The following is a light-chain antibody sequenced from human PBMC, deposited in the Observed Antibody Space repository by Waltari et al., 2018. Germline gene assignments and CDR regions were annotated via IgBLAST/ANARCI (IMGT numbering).Light chain of an antibody. V-gene: IGKV4-1*01. CDR3: QQYYSSPWT. J-gene: IGKJ1*01. CDR1: QSVFYSPYNQNC. CDR2: WAS. Sequence: DIVMTQSPDSLAVSLGERATIKCKSSQSVFYSPYNQNCLAWYQQKPGQPPELLFYWASTRESGVPDRFSGSGSGTDFTLTISSLQAEDVAFYYCQQYYSSPWTFGQGTKLEVK.